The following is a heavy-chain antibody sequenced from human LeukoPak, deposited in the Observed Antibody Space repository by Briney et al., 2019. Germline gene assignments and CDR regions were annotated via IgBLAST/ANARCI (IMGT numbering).Heavy chain of an antibody. CDR1: GGSFSGYY. V-gene: IGHV4-34*01. CDR3: ARVSSWYTPGAFDI. D-gene: IGHD6-13*01. CDR2: INHSGST. Sequence: SSETLSLTCAVYGGSFSGYYWSWIRQPPGKGLEWIGEINHSGSTNYNPSLKSRVTISVDTSKNQFSLKLSSVTAADTAVYYCARVSSWYTPGAFDIWGQGTMVTVSS. J-gene: IGHJ3*02.